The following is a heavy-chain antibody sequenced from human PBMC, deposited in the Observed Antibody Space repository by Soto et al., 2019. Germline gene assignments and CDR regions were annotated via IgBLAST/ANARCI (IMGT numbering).Heavy chain of an antibody. Sequence: SETLSLTCTVSGGSISSGGYYWSWLRQHPGKGLEWIGYMYHSGSTYYNPSLKSRVTISLDTPKNQFSLKLSSVTAADTAVYYCAGQPTAGSFYDLGSYYYYYGMDVWGQGTTVTVSS. CDR1: GGSISSGGYY. CDR2: MYHSGST. V-gene: IGHV4-30-4*08. CDR3: AGQPTAGSFYDLGSYYYYYGMDV. J-gene: IGHJ6*02. D-gene: IGHD3-16*01.